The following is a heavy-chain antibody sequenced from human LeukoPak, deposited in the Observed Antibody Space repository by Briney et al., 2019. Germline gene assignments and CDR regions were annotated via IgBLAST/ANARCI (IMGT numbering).Heavy chain of an antibody. V-gene: IGHV1-8*01. CDR1: GYTFTSYV. Sequence: ASVKVSCKASGYTFTSYVINWVRQATGQGLEWMGWMNPNTGNTVYAQKFQGRVTMTRNTSISTAYMELSSLRSEDTAVYYCARSLGTATGMDVWGKGTTVTVSS. CDR3: ARSLGTATGMDV. J-gene: IGHJ6*04. CDR2: MNPNTGNT. D-gene: IGHD7-27*01.